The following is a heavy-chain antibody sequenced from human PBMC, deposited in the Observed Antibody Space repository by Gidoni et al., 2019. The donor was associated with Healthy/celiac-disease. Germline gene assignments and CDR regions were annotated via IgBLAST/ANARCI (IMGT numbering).Heavy chain of an antibody. CDR3: ARVFGAYYYDSSGWYFDY. V-gene: IGHV4-39*07. J-gene: IGHJ4*02. CDR1: GGSISSSSYY. D-gene: IGHD3-22*01. Sequence: QLQLQESGPGLVKPSETLSLTCTVSGGSISSSSYYWGWIRQPPGKGLEWIGSIYYSGSTYYNPSLKSRVTISVDTSKNQFSLKLSSVTAADTAVYYCARVFGAYYYDSSGWYFDYWGQGTLVTVSS. CDR2: IYYSGST.